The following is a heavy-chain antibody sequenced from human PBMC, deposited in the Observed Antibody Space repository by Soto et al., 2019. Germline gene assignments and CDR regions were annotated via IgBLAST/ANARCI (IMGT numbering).Heavy chain of an antibody. V-gene: IGHV3-23*01. CDR2: ISGSGGST. D-gene: IGHD2-2*01. CDR3: AKGGAPYCSSTSCYPDAYSYYMDV. Sequence: GGSLRLSCAASGFIFSSYAMSWVRQAPGKGLEWVSAISGSGGSTYYADSVKGRFTISRDNSKNTLYLQMNSLRAEDTAVYYCAKGGAPYCSSTSCYPDAYSYYMDVWGKGTTVTVSS. J-gene: IGHJ6*03. CDR1: GFIFSSYA.